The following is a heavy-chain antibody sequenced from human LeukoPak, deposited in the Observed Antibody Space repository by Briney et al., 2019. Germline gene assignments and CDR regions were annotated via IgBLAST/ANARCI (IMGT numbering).Heavy chain of an antibody. D-gene: IGHD3-22*01. Sequence: ASVKVSRKASGYTFTGYYMHWVRQAPGQGLEWMGWINPNSGGTNYAQKFQGRVTMTRDTSISTAYMELSRLRSDDTAVYYCARATTWYYYDSSGRYYFDYWGQGTLVTVSS. CDR3: ARATTWYYYDSSGRYYFDY. J-gene: IGHJ4*02. V-gene: IGHV1-2*02. CDR2: INPNSGGT. CDR1: GYTFTGYY.